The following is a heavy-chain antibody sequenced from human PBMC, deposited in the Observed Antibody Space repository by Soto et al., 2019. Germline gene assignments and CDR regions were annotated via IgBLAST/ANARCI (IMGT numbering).Heavy chain of an antibody. J-gene: IGHJ4*02. CDR1: GGSFSGYY. CDR2: INHSGST. Sequence: PSETLSLTCAVYGGSFSGYYWSWIRQPPGKGLEWIGEINHSGSTNYNPSLKSRVTISVDTSKNQFSLKLSSVTAADTAVYYCATDLGYSSSSTPLFWGQGTLVTVSS. CDR3: ATDLGYSSSSTPLF. V-gene: IGHV4-34*01. D-gene: IGHD6-6*01.